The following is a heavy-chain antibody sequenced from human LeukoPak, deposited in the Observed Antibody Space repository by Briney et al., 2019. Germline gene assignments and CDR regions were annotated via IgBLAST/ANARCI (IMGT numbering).Heavy chain of an antibody. CDR3: VSFYETY. J-gene: IGHJ4*02. D-gene: IGHD2-2*01. V-gene: IGHV3-74*01. Sequence: GRSLRLSCAASGNYWMHWVRQAPGKGLVWVSHINGDGSWTTYADSVKGRFTISKDNAMNTVYLQMNNLRAEDTAVYYCVSFYETYWGRGTLVTVSS. CDR2: INGDGSWT. CDR1: GNYW.